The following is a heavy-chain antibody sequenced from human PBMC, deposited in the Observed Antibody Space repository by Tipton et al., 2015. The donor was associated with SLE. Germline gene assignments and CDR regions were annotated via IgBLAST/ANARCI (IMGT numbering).Heavy chain of an antibody. Sequence: TLSLTCTVYGGSFSDYNWNWIRQPPGKGLEWIGEINPSGNPNYNPSPKSRVTISGDTSRNQFSLKLISVNTADTAVYFCARDLVGASAFDIWGQGTMVTVSS. CDR2: INPSGNP. V-gene: IGHV4-34*01. CDR3: ARDLVGASAFDI. CDR1: GGSFSDYN. D-gene: IGHD1-26*01. J-gene: IGHJ3*02.